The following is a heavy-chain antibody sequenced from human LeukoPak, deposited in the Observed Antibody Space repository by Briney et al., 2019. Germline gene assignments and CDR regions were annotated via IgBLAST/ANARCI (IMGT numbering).Heavy chain of an antibody. D-gene: IGHD3-22*01. V-gene: IGHV1-8*01. J-gene: IGHJ4*02. CDR2: MNPNSGNT. Sequence: SVKVSCKASGYTFTSYDINWVRQATGQGLEWMGWMNPNSGNTGYAQKFQGRVTMTRNTSISTAYMELSSLRSEDTAVYYCARGIIPRDYDSKLVDYWGQGTLVTVSS. CDR1: GYTFTSYD. CDR3: ARGIIPRDYDSKLVDY.